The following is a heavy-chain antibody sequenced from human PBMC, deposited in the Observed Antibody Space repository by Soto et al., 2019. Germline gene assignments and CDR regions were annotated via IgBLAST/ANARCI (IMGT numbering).Heavy chain of an antibody. D-gene: IGHD3-16*01. J-gene: IGHJ6*03. CDR2: ISGSGGST. CDR1: GFTFSSYA. V-gene: IGHV3-23*01. CDR3: AKHPPSMITFGGVRDYYYMDV. Sequence: GGSLRLSCAASGFTFSSYAMSWVRQAPGKGLEWVSAISGSGGSTYYADSVKGRFTISRDNSKNTLYLQMNSLRAEDTALYYCAKHPPSMITFGGVRDYYYMDVWGKGTTVTVSS.